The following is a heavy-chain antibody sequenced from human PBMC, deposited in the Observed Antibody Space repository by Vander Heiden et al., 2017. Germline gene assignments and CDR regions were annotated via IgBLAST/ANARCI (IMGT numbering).Heavy chain of an antibody. D-gene: IGHD2-2*01. CDR1: GGTFSSYA. CDR2: IIPIFGTA. J-gene: IGHJ5*02. V-gene: IGHV1-69*01. CDR3: ARAYCSSTSCAPGRGSWFDP. Sequence: QVQLVQSGAEVKKPGSSVKVSCKASGGTFSSYAISWVRQAPGQGLEWMGGIIPIFGTANYAQKFQGRVTITADESTSTAYMELSSLRSEDTAVYYCARAYCSSTSCAPGRGSWFDPWGQGTLVTVSS.